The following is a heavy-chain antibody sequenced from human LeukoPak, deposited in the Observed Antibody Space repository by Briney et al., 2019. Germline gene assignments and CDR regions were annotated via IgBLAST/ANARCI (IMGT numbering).Heavy chain of an antibody. CDR3: ARVGGYGGSPDY. D-gene: IGHD1-26*01. J-gene: IGHJ4*02. CDR2: INPNSGGT. Sequence: GASVKVSCKASGYTFTGYYMHWVRQAPGQGLEWMGWINPNSGGTNYAQQFRGRVTMTRDTSISTAYMELSRLRSGDTAVYYCARVGGYGGSPDYWGQGTLVTVSS. V-gene: IGHV1-2*02. CDR1: GYTFTGYY.